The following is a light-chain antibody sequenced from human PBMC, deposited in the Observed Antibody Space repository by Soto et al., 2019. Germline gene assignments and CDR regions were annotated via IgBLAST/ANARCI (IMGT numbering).Light chain of an antibody. CDR2: EES. J-gene: IGKJ2*01. Sequence: DIQMTQSPSTLPASVGYRFTITCRASQSIDRWLAWYQHRPGKAPKLLIYEESTLHSGVPSRFSGRKSGTYFTLTVSRLEPEDFAVFYCQQYGSSPPPFGQGTTVDI. V-gene: IGKV1-5*01. CDR3: QQYGSSPPP. CDR1: QSIDRW.